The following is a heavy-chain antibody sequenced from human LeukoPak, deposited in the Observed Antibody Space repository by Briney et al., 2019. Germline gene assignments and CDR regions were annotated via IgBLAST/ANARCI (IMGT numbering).Heavy chain of an antibody. CDR2: IYDSGST. V-gene: IGHV4-59*11. CDR3: ARVGGTNYYYYGMDV. D-gene: IGHD1-26*01. Sequence: PSETLSLTCTVSGGSISSHYWSWIRQPPGKGLEWIGYIYDSGSTNYNPSLKSRVTISIDTSKNQFSLKLSSVTAADTAIYYRARVGGTNYYYYGMDVWGQGTTVTVSS. J-gene: IGHJ6*02. CDR1: GGSISSHY.